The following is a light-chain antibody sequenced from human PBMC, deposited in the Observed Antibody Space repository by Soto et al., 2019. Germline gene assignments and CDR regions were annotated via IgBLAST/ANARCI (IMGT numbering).Light chain of an antibody. Sequence: EIVLTQSPGTLSLSPGERATLSGRASQSVSGNYLACYQQKPGQAPRLLIYGSSDRATGTPDRISGSGSGTDFTLSISRVEPEDFAVYFCQQYGSSPPNTFGQGTKLEIK. V-gene: IGKV3-20*01. CDR2: GSS. J-gene: IGKJ2*01. CDR3: QQYGSSPPNT. CDR1: QSVSGNY.